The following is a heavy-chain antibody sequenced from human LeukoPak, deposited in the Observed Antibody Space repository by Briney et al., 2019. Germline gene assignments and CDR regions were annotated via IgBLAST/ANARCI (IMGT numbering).Heavy chain of an antibody. J-gene: IGHJ4*02. D-gene: IGHD3-22*01. CDR1: GGSYSGYY. Sequence: PSETLSLTCAVYGGSYSGYYWSWIRQPPGMGLEWIGEINHSGSTNYNPSLKSRVTISVDTSKNQFSLKLSSVTAADTAVYHCARGQGYHYDSSGYFSPFDYWGQGTLVTVYS. V-gene: IGHV4-34*01. CDR2: INHSGST. CDR3: ARGQGYHYDSSGYFSPFDY.